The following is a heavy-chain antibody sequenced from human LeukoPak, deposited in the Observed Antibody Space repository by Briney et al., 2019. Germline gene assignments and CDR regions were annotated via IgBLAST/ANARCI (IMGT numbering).Heavy chain of an antibody. CDR2: INHSGST. CDR1: DGSFTNYY. CDR3: ARAPYLTGGS. D-gene: IGHD2-8*02. V-gene: IGHV4-34*01. J-gene: IGHJ3*01. Sequence: SETLSLTCAVYDGSFTNYYWSWIRQPPGTGLEWIGEINHSGSTNYNPSLRSRVTISLDTSRNQFSLKLSSVTAADTAACYCARAPYLTGGSWGQGTMVTVSS.